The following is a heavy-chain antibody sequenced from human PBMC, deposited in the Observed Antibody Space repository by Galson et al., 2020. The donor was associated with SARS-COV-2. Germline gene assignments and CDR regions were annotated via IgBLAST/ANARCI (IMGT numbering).Heavy chain of an antibody. CDR2: INHSGST. Sequence: SETLSLTCAVYGGSFSGYYWSWIRQPPGKGLEWIGEINHSGSTNYNPSLKSRVTISVDTSKNQFSLKLSSVTAADTAVYYCARGWASTSCYRYWGQGTLVTVSS. CDR1: GGSFSGYY. D-gene: IGHD2-2*01. CDR3: ARGWASTSCYRY. V-gene: IGHV4-34*01. J-gene: IGHJ4*02.